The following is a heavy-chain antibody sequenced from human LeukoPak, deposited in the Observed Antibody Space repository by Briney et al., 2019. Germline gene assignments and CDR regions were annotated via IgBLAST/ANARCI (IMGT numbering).Heavy chain of an antibody. CDR3: AKGRRGYSYGYPYYYYYYMDV. Sequence: GGSLRLSCAAPGFTFSSYAMSWVRQAPGKGLEWVSAISGSGGSTYYADSVKGRFTVSRDNSKNTLYLQMNSLRAEDTAVYYCAKGRRGYSYGYPYYYYYYMDVWGKGTTVTVSS. D-gene: IGHD5-18*01. CDR2: ISGSGGST. CDR1: GFTFSSYA. J-gene: IGHJ6*03. V-gene: IGHV3-23*01.